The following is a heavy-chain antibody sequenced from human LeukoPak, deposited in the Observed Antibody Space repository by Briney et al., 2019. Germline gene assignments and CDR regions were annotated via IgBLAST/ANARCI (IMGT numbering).Heavy chain of an antibody. D-gene: IGHD5-18*01. CDR2: IYYSGST. J-gene: IGHJ5*02. Sequence: PSETLSLTCTVSGGSISSSYYWGWIRQPPGKGLEWIGSIYYSGSTYYNPSPKSRVTISVDTSKNQFSLKLSSVTAADTAVYYCARGPLVDTAMVPPTNWFDPWGQGTLVTVSS. CDR3: ARGPLVDTAMVPPTNWFDP. V-gene: IGHV4-39*07. CDR1: GGSISSSYY.